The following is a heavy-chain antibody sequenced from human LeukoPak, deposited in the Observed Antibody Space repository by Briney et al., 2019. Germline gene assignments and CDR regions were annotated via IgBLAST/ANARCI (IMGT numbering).Heavy chain of an antibody. CDR2: ICVYNGDT. CDR1: VYSFTRFG. Sequence: ASVTVSCKSSVYSFTRFGVSWVRQAPGQGVAGMGWICVYNGDTIFAQKLQGRVALTTDTFTSTSYMELRGLRSDDTAVYFCARDQKVGLTYGSGWLDYWGQGTLVTVSS. J-gene: IGHJ4*02. CDR3: ARDQKVGLTYGSGWLDY. D-gene: IGHD6-19*01. V-gene: IGHV1-18*01.